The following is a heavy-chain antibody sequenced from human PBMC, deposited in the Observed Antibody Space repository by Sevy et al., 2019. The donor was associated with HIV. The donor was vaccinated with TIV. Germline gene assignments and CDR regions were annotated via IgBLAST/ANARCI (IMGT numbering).Heavy chain of an antibody. Sequence: SETLSVTCTVSGDSVSSGRYFWSWIRQPPGKGLEWIGYISYSGSTNYNPSLKSRVTISVDTSKKQFSLKLTSVTAADTAVYFCARGSRGYSYGRGQGTLVTVSS. V-gene: IGHV4-61*01. CDR2: ISYSGST. CDR3: ARGSRGYSYG. D-gene: IGHD5-18*01. CDR1: GDSVSSGRYF. J-gene: IGHJ4*02.